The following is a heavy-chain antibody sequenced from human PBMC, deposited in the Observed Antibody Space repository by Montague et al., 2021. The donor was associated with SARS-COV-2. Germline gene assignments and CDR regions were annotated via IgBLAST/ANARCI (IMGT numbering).Heavy chain of an antibody. CDR1: GVSITSYY. CDR2: IYASGST. CDR3: VRDGGNWYYFDY. D-gene: IGHD3-16*01. V-gene: IGHV4-4*07. J-gene: IGHJ4*02. Sequence: ETLSLTCSISGVSITSYYWSWVRQPAGKGLEWIGHIYASGSTNYSPPLKSRVRLSIDNSKNQFSLKLESLTAADTAVYYCVRDGGNWYYFDYWGQGALVTVSS.